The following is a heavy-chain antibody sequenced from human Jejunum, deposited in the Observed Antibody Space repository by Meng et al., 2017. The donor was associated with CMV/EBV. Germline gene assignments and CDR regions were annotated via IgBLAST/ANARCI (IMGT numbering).Heavy chain of an antibody. CDR2: ISNTGGTT. CDR1: GFPFGSSA. Sequence: SCVASGFPFGSSALRWVRQAPGPGLEWVSTISNTGGTTFYADSVKGRFAISRDNSKNTLNLQMNSLRAEDTAVYYCAGGDYGGYYYWGQGTLVTVSS. J-gene: IGHJ4*02. CDR3: AGGDYGGYYY. V-gene: IGHV3-23*01. D-gene: IGHD5-12*01.